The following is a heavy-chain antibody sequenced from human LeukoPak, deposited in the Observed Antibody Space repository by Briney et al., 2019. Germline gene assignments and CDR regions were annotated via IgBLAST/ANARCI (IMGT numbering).Heavy chain of an antibody. Sequence: SETLSLTCAVYGGSFSGYYWSWIRQPPGKGLEWIGEINHSGSTNYNPSLKSRVTISVDTSKNQFSLKLSSVTAADTAVYYCARGYSGYGWAFDYWGQGTLVTASS. CDR2: INHSGST. CDR3: ARGYSGYGWAFDY. CDR1: GGSFSGYY. J-gene: IGHJ4*02. D-gene: IGHD5-12*01. V-gene: IGHV4-34*01.